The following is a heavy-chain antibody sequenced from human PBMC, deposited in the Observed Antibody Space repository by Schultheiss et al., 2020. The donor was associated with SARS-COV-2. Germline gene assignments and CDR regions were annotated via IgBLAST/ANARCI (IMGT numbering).Heavy chain of an antibody. D-gene: IGHD2-15*01. CDR2: IYYSGST. J-gene: IGHJ4*02. V-gene: IGHV4-59*01. CDR3: ARSLGYCSGGSCSPFDY. Sequence: SETLSLTCTVSGGSISSYYWSWIRQPPGKGLEWIGYIYYSGSTNYNPSLKSRVTISVDTSKNQFSLKLSSVTAADTAVYYCARSLGYCSGGSCSPFDYWGQGTLVTVSS. CDR1: GGSISSYY.